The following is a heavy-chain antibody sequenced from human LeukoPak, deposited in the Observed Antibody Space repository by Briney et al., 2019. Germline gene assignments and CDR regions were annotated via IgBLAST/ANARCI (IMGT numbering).Heavy chain of an antibody. Sequence: PGGSLRLSCAASGFTFSSYWMHWVRQAPGKGLVWVSRINSDGSSTSYADSVKGRFTISRDNAKNTLYLQMNSLRAEGTAVYYCARYCSSTSCYRTFDYWGQGTLVTVSS. CDR3: ARYCSSTSCYRTFDY. J-gene: IGHJ4*02. V-gene: IGHV3-74*01. D-gene: IGHD2-2*02. CDR2: INSDGSST. CDR1: GFTFSSYW.